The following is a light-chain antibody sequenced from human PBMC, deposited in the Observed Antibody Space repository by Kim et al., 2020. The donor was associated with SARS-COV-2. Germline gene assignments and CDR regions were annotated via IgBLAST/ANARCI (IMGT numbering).Light chain of an antibody. V-gene: IGKV1-39*01. Sequence: ASVADRVPITCRASQSINSFLNWYQQKPGKAPKLLIYAASSLQSGVPSRFSGSGSGTDFTLTISSLQPEDFATYFCQQTYSTPRTFGQGTKVDIK. CDR3: QQTYSTPRT. J-gene: IGKJ1*01. CDR1: QSINSF. CDR2: AAS.